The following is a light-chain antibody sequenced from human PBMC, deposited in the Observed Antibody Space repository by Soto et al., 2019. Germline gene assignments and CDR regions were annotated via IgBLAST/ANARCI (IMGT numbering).Light chain of an antibody. CDR3: QQYGSLGIT. CDR1: QSVSSN. Sequence: IVLTQSPSTRSLSPGERSTLSCRPSQSVSSNLARYQQKPGQAPRLLIYGASSRATGIPDRFSGSGSGTDFTLTISRLEPEDFAVYYCQQYGSLGITFGQGTRLENK. V-gene: IGKV3-20*01. CDR2: GAS. J-gene: IGKJ5*01.